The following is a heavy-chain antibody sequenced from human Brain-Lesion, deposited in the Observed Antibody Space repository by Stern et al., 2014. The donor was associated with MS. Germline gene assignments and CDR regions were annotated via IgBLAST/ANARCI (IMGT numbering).Heavy chain of an antibody. CDR3: AEGGSYGFVY. V-gene: IGHV1-45*02. J-gene: IGHJ4*02. D-gene: IGHD4-17*01. Sequence: QVQLVQSGAEVKKTGSSVKVSCQASGNTFTNSYLHWVRQAPGQALEWMGWITPFTGNTNYAQNFQDRVTITMDRSMSTASMDLSSLRSDDTAIYFCAEGGSYGFVYWGQGTLVTVSS. CDR2: ITPFTGNT. CDR1: GNTFTNSY.